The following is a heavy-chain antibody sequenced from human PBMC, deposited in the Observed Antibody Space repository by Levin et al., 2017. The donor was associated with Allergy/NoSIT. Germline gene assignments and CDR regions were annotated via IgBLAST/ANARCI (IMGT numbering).Heavy chain of an antibody. CDR1: GITFSNAW. Sequence: LSLTCAASGITFSNAWMSWARQAPGKGLEWVGRIKNKADGATTEYAAPVKGRFTISRDDSKNTLYLQMNSLKTEDTAVYFCTTYSSSWYYLDYWGQGTLVTVSS. CDR2: IKNKADGATT. CDR3: TTYSSSWYYLDY. V-gene: IGHV3-15*01. D-gene: IGHD6-13*01. J-gene: IGHJ4*02.